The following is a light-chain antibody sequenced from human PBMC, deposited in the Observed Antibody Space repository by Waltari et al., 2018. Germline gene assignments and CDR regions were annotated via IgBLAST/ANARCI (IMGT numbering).Light chain of an antibody. J-gene: IGLJ2*01. Sequence: QSLLTQSPSTSGTPGQRVTISCSGSSSNIGTNYVYWYQQLPGTAPKLLITRNNQRPAGVPGRLSGSKSGTSASLAISGLRSEDEAVYYCAACDDSLSAVVFGGGTRLTVL. CDR3: AACDDSLSAVV. CDR2: RNN. CDR1: SSNIGTNY. V-gene: IGLV1-47*01.